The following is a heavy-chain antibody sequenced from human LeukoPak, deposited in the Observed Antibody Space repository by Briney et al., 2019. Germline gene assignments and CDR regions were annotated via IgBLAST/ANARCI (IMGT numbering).Heavy chain of an antibody. D-gene: IGHD3-22*01. CDR3: AKDWWHDSSGGDAFAI. V-gene: IGHV1-2*02. J-gene: IGHJ3*02. CDR2: INPNSGGT. CDR1: GYTFTGYY. Sequence: ASVKVSCKASGYTFTGYYMHWVRQAPGQGLEWMGWINPNSGGTNYAQKVQGRGTMTRDTSISTAYMELSRRRSDDPALYYCAKDWWHDSSGGDAFAIWGEGTMVTVYS.